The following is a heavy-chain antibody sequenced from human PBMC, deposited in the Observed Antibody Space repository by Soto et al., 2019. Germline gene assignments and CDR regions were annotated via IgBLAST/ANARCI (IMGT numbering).Heavy chain of an antibody. CDR1: GFTFSSYA. Sequence: QVQLVESGGGVVQPGRSLRLSCAASGFTFSSYALNWVRQAPGKGLEWVAVISYDGSNKYSADSVKGRFTISRDNSKNTLYLQMNSLRAEDTAVYYCARGIAARPGCVDWGQGTLVTDSS. J-gene: IGHJ4*02. CDR2: ISYDGSNK. V-gene: IGHV3-30-3*01. D-gene: IGHD6-6*01. CDR3: ARGIAARPGCVD.